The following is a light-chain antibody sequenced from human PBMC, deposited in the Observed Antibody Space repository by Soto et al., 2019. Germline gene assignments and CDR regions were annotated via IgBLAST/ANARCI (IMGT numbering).Light chain of an antibody. CDR3: QAWDISTVV. Sequence: SYELTQPPSVSVSPGQTASITCSGDKLGNKYASWYQQKAGQSPVLVIFQDTKRPSGIPERFSGSNSGNTATLTISGTQAMDEADYYCQAWDISTVVFGGGTKLTVL. V-gene: IGLV3-1*01. CDR1: KLGNKY. J-gene: IGLJ2*01. CDR2: QDT.